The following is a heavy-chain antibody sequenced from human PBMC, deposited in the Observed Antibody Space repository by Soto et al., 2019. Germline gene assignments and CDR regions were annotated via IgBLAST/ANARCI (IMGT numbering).Heavy chain of an antibody. CDR1: GYTFTNFG. V-gene: IGHV1-18*01. D-gene: IGHD4-17*01. CDR3: GRRGTTIDY. J-gene: IGHJ4*02. Sequence: QVQLVQSGAEVKKPGASVKVSCKASGYTFTNFGISWVRQAPGQGLEWMGWISAYNGNTNYAQNFQGRVTKTTDTYTRTAYMALRSPRAAGRSGYYCGRRGTTIDYWGQGALGTVSA. CDR2: ISAYNGNT.